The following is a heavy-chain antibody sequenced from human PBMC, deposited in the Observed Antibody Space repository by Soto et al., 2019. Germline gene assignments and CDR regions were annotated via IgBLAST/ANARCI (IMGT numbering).Heavy chain of an antibody. CDR2: ISYDGSNK. V-gene: IGHV3-30-3*01. CDR1: GFTFSSYA. Sequence: PGGSLRLSCAASGFTFSSYAMHWVRQAPGKGLEWVAVISYDGSNKYYADSVKGRFTISRDNSKNTLYLQMNSLRAEDTAVYYCARDPRIMITFGGTDAFDIWGQGTMVTVSS. J-gene: IGHJ3*02. D-gene: IGHD3-16*01. CDR3: ARDPRIMITFGGTDAFDI.